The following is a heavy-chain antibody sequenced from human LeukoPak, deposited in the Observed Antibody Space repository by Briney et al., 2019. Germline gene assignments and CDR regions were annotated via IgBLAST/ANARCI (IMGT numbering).Heavy chain of an antibody. V-gene: IGHV4-59*01. D-gene: IGHD2-21*02. J-gene: IGHJ3*02. CDR2: IYYSGST. CDR1: GGSISSYY. CDR3: ARADLAYCGGDCYSYAFDI. Sequence: PSETLSLTCTVSGGSISSYYWSWIRQPPGKGLEWIGYIYYSGSTNYNPSLKSRVTISVDTSKNQFSLKLSSVTAADTAVYYCARADLAYCGGDCYSYAFDIWGQGTMVTVSS.